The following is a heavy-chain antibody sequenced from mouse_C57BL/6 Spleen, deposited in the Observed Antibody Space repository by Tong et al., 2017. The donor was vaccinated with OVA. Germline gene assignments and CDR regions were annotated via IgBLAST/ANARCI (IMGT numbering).Heavy chain of an antibody. V-gene: IGHV14-3*02. CDR2: IDPANGNT. CDR1: GFNIKDTY. J-gene: IGHJ1*01. CDR3: ARDRYWYFDV. Sequence: EVQLQQSGAELVKPGASVKLSCTASGFNIKDTYMHWVKQRPEQGLEWIGRIDPANGNTKYDPKFQGKATITADTSSSTAYIQLSSLSSEDSAVYFCARDRYWYFDVWGAGTTVTVSS.